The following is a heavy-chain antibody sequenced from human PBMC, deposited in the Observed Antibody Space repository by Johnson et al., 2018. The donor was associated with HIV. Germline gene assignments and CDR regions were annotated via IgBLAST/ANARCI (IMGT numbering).Heavy chain of an antibody. CDR1: GFTFSNYG. J-gene: IGHJ3*02. V-gene: IGHV3-30*02. D-gene: IGHD1-26*01. Sequence: QVQLVESGGGVVQPGGSLRLSCAASGFTFSNYGMHWVSQAPGKGLEWVAFIRYDGSHTYYADSVKGRFTISRDNSKNTLYLQMNSLRAEDTAVYYCTTPLLVGANRPSEEGYNDAFDIWGQGTMVTVSS. CDR3: TTPLLVGANRPSEEGYNDAFDI. CDR2: IRYDGSHT.